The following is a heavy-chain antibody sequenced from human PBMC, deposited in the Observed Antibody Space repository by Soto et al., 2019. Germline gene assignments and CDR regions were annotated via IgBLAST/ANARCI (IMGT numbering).Heavy chain of an antibody. D-gene: IGHD4-4*01. J-gene: IGHJ4*02. CDR1: GGSITSSSYY. Sequence: SETLSLTCAVSGGSITSSSYYWGWIRQAPGRGLEWIGTIYYRGNTYYNPSLESRVTISADTSKNRLSLNLRSVTAADTAVYYCASPAGADYTFDYWGQGILVTVSS. CDR2: IYYRGNT. V-gene: IGHV4-39*01. CDR3: ASPAGADYTFDY.